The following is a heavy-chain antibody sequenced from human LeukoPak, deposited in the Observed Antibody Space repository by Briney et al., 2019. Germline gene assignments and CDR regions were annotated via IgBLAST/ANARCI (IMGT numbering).Heavy chain of an antibody. CDR3: ARGVGAIDFDY. Sequence: PSQTLSLTCTVSGGSISSGDYYWSWIRQPPGKGLEWIGYIYYSGSTNYNPSLKSRLTISVDTSKNQFSLKLSSVTAADTAVYYCARGVGAIDFDYWGQGTLVTVSS. V-gene: IGHV4-61*08. D-gene: IGHD1-26*01. CDR1: GGSISSGDYY. CDR2: IYYSGST. J-gene: IGHJ4*02.